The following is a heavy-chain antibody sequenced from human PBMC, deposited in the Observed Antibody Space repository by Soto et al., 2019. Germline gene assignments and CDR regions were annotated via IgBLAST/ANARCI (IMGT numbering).Heavy chain of an antibody. Sequence: ASVKVSCKASGYTFTGYYMHWVRQAPGQGLEWMGWINPNSGGTNYAQKFQGWVTMTRDTSISTAYMELSRLRSDDTAVYYCARASRYSSSSKGPHDYYYYGMDVWGQGTTVTVSS. CDR1: GYTFTGYY. CDR3: ARASRYSSSSKGPHDYYYYGMDV. CDR2: INPNSGGT. D-gene: IGHD6-6*01. J-gene: IGHJ6*02. V-gene: IGHV1-2*04.